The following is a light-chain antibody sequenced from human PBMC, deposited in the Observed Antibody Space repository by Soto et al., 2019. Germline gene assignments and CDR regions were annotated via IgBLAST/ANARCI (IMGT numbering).Light chain of an antibody. V-gene: IGKV3-11*01. CDR3: QQRTDWPRT. Sequence: EIVLTHSPGTLSLSPGETATLSCRASLTVSTYLAWYQQKPGQAPRLLIYDASNRATGIPARFSGSGSGTHFTLTVSSLEPEDFAVYYCQQRTDWPRTFGQGTKVDIK. J-gene: IGKJ1*01. CDR2: DAS. CDR1: LTVSTY.